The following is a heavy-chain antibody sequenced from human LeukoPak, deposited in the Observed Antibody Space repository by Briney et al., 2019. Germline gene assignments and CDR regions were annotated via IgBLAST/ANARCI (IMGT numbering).Heavy chain of an antibody. D-gene: IGHD3-22*01. J-gene: IGHJ4*02. CDR3: ARAYDSSGYYSPTFDY. V-gene: IGHV1-69*05. CDR2: IIPIFGTA. Sequence: SVKVSCKASGGTFSSYAISWVRQAPGQGLEWMGGIIPIFGTANYAQKFQGRVTITTDESTSTAYMGLSSLRSEDTAVYYCARAYDSSGYYSPTFDYWGQGTLVTVSS. CDR1: GGTFSSYA.